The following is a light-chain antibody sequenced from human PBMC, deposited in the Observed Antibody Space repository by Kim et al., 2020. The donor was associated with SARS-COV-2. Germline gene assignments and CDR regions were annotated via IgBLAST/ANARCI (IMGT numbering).Light chain of an antibody. CDR2: RNN. Sequence: ELTQPPSASGTPGQRVTISCSGSSSNIGSNYVYWYQQLPGTAPKLLIYRNNQRPSGVPDRFSGSKSGTSASLAINGLRSEDEADYYCAAWDDSLREVF. V-gene: IGLV1-47*01. CDR1: SSNIGSNY. CDR3: AAWDDSLREV. J-gene: IGLJ3*02.